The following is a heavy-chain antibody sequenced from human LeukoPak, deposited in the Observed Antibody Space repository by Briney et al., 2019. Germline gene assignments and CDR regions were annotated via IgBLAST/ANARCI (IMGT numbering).Heavy chain of an antibody. J-gene: IGHJ4*02. V-gene: IGHV4-39*01. D-gene: IGHD4-11*01. CDR1: GGSISSSSYY. Sequence: SETLSLTCTVSGGSISSSSYYRGWIRQPPGKGLEWIGSIYYSGSTYYNPSLKSRVTISVDTSKNQFSLKLRSVTAADTAVYYCARSREGFDYTKGGFDYWGQGTLVTVSS. CDR3: ARSREGFDYTKGGFDY. CDR2: IYYSGST.